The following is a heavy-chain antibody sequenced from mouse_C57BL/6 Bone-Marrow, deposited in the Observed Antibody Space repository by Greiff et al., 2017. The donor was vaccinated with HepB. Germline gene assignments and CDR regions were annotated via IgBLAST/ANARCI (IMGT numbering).Heavy chain of an antibody. J-gene: IGHJ4*01. V-gene: IGHV5-17*01. CDR1: GFTFSDYG. CDR2: ISSGSSTI. CDR3: ATCIVTSYYYAMDY. Sequence: EVKLMESGGGLVKPGGSLKLSCAASGFTFSDYGMHWVRQAPEKGLEWVAYISSGSSTIYYADTVKGRFTISRDNAKNTLILQMSSLRSEDTAMYYCATCIVTSYYYAMDYWGQGTSVTVSS. D-gene: IGHD2-5*01.